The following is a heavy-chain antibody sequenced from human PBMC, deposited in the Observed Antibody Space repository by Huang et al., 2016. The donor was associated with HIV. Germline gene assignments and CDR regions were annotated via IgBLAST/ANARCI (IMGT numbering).Heavy chain of an antibody. CDR2: MYTSGTT. V-gene: IGHV4-4*07. CDR3: AREGNDVGGGFDH. CDR1: GGSIRNYY. D-gene: IGHD3-10*02. J-gene: IGHJ4*02. Sequence: QVQLQESGPGLVKPAEPLSLTCSVSGGSIRNYYWSWIRQPAGKGLEWIGRMYTSGTTNYNPSLRSRVTMSLDTSKNQFSLRLTSVTAADTAVYYCAREGNDVGGGFDHWGQGTLVTVSS.